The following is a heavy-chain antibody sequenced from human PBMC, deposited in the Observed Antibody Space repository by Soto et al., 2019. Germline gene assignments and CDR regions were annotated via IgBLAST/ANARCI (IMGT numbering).Heavy chain of an antibody. J-gene: IGHJ4*02. V-gene: IGHV3-21*01. CDR1: GFTFSSYA. Sequence: PGGSLRLSCAASGFTFSSYAMHWVRQAPGKGLEWVSSISSSSSYIYYADSVKGRFTISRDNAKNSLYLQMNSLRAEDTAVYYCARDDSSSSPPHFDYWGQGTLVTVSS. D-gene: IGHD6-6*01. CDR3: ARDDSSSSPPHFDY. CDR2: ISSSSSYI.